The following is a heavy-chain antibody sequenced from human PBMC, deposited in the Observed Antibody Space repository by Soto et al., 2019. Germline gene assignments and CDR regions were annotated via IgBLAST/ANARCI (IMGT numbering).Heavy chain of an antibody. Sequence: SETLSLTCAVYGGSFSGYYWSWIRQPPGKGLEWIGEINHSGSTNYNPSLKSRLIISIDTSKNQFSLKVGSVTAADTAVYYCASSSLYGMDVWGQGTTVTAP. CDR3: ASSSLYGMDV. CDR2: INHSGST. V-gene: IGHV4-34*01. CDR1: GGSFSGYY. J-gene: IGHJ6*02.